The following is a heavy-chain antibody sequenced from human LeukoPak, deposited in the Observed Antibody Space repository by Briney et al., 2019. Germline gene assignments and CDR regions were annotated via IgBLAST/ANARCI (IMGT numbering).Heavy chain of an antibody. V-gene: IGHV3-74*01. CDR1: GFTFSSYW. J-gene: IGHJ3*02. Sequence: PGGSLRLSCAASGFTFSSYWMHWVRQAPGKGLVWVSRINSDGSSTSYADSVKGRFTISRDNAKNTLYLQMNSLRAEDTAVYYCARMQLDHDAFDIWGLGTMVTVSS. CDR2: INSDGSST. D-gene: IGHD1-1*01. CDR3: ARMQLDHDAFDI.